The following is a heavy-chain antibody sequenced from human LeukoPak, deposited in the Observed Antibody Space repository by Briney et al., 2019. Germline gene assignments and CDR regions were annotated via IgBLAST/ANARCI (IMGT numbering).Heavy chain of an antibody. CDR2: ISSSSSAI. J-gene: IGHJ4*02. Sequence: PGGSLRLSCAASGFTFSSYGMYWVRQAPGKGLEWVSYISSSSSAIHYADSLKGRFTISRDNAKNSVYLQMNSLRDEDTAVYYCARGRGNYYGSGFDYWCQGTLVTVSS. CDR3: ARGRGNYYGSGFDY. CDR1: GFTFSSYG. D-gene: IGHD3-10*01. V-gene: IGHV3-48*02.